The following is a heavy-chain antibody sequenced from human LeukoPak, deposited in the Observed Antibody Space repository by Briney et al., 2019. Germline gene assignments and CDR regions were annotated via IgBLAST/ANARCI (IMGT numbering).Heavy chain of an antibody. CDR2: ISGSGGST. CDR1: GFTFSSYA. D-gene: IGHD3-9*01. Sequence: GSLRLSCAASGFTFSSYAMSWVRQAPGKGLEWVSAISGSGGSTYYADSVKGRFTISRDNSKNTLYLQMNSLRAEDTAVYYCAKDLHDILTGYYPIDYWGQGTLVTVSS. J-gene: IGHJ4*02. V-gene: IGHV3-23*01. CDR3: AKDLHDILTGYYPIDY.